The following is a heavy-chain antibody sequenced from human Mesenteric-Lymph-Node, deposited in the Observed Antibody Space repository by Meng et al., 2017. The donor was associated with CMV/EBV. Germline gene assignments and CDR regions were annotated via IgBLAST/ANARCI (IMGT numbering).Heavy chain of an antibody. V-gene: IGHV4-30-4*08. CDR2: IYYSGST. Sequence: SETLSLTCTVSGDSIRSGDNYWSWIRQPPGKGLEWIGYIYYSGSTYYNLSLKSRVIISVDTSKNQFSLELSSVTAADTAFYYCARRNLYYFDYWGQGTLVTVSS. CDR3: ARRNLYYFDY. J-gene: IGHJ4*02. CDR1: GDSIRSGDNY.